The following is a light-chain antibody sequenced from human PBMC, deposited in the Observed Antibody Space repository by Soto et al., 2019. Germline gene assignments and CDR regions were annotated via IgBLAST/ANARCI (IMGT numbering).Light chain of an antibody. V-gene: IGKV3-11*01. J-gene: IGKJ5*01. Sequence: EIVLTQSPATLSLSPGERATLSCRASQSVSNYVAWYQQKPGQAPRLLIYDASNGATGIPGRFSGSGSGTDFTLTSSSLEPEDFAVYYCQQRSNWQTFGQGTRLEIK. CDR2: DAS. CDR3: QQRSNWQT. CDR1: QSVSNY.